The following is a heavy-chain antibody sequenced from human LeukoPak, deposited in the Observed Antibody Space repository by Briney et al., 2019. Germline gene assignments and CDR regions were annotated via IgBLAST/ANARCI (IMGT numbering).Heavy chain of an antibody. Sequence: SETLSLTWTVSGXSISSYYWSWIRQPPGKRLEWIGYIYYSGSTSYNPSLKSRVTISVDTSKNQISLKLSSVTAADTAVYYCARDLGVMVRAFDIWGQGTMVTVSS. D-gene: IGHD5-18*01. J-gene: IGHJ3*02. V-gene: IGHV4-59*01. CDR3: ARDLGVMVRAFDI. CDR2: IYYSGST. CDR1: GXSISSYY.